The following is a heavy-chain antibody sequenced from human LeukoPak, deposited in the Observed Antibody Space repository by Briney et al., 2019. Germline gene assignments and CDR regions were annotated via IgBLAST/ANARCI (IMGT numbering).Heavy chain of an antibody. V-gene: IGHV4-4*09. CDR1: GGSISSYY. D-gene: IGHD3-3*01. CDR3: GRTYTDFGSGPNWFDP. Sequence: PSETLSLTCTDSGGSISSYYWSWIRQPPGRGLEWIGYIYTSGSTNYNPSLKSRVTISVDTSKNQFSLKLSSVTAADTAVYYCGRTYTDFGSGPNWFDPGAKEPLVTVSS. J-gene: IGHJ5*01. CDR2: IYTSGST.